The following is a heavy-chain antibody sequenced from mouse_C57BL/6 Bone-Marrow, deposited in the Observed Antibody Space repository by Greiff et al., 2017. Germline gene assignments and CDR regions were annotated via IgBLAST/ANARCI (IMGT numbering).Heavy chain of an antibody. J-gene: IGHJ3*01. CDR2: IWGVGST. D-gene: IGHD4-1*01. CDR1: GFSLTSYG. Sequence: VQLQQSGPGLVAPSQSLSITCTVSGFSLTSYGVDWVRQSPGKGLEWLGVIWGVGSTNYNSALKSRLSISKDNSKSQVFLKMNSLQTDDTAMYXGASLNWDGFAYWGQGTLVTVSA. V-gene: IGHV2-6*01. CDR3: ASLNWDGFAY.